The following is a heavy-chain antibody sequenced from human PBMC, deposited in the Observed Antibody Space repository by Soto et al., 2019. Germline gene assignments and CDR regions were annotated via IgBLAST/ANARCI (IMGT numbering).Heavy chain of an antibody. CDR3: ARPGNSLYYYFYMDV. CDR1: GFRFSDYA. D-gene: IGHD4-4*01. CDR2: ISGSSITM. V-gene: IGHV3-48*04. Sequence: EVQLVESGGGLAQPGGSLRLSCAASGFRFSDYAINWVRQAPGKGLEWISYISGSSITMYYADSVKGRFTISRDNAKNTLYLEMNSLRAEDTAVYYCARPGNSLYYYFYMDVWGKVTPVTVSS. J-gene: IGHJ6*03.